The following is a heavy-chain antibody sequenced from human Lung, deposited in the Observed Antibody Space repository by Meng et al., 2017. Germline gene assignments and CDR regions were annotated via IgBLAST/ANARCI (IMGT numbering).Heavy chain of an antibody. CDR3: ARPKQANWYFDL. Sequence: QVQLQQGGAGLLKPSETLSLTCAVYGGSFSGYYWSWIRQPPGKGLEWIGEINHSGSTNYNPSLKSRVTISVDTSKNQFSLKLSSVTAADTAVYYCARPKQANWYFDLWGRGTLVTVFS. CDR2: INHSGST. J-gene: IGHJ2*01. V-gene: IGHV4-34*01. CDR1: GGSFSGYY. D-gene: IGHD1/OR15-1a*01.